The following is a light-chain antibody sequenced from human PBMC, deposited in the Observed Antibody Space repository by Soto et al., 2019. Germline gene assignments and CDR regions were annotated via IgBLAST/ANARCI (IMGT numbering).Light chain of an antibody. Sequence: DIQMTQSPSSLSASIGDRVTISCQASQDIGNFLNWYQQKPGKAPYLLIYDASNLDTGVSSRFSGRVSGRQFSITITSLQPDDVATYFCKQYGSLPIPFAQGTRLDIK. CDR1: QDIGNF. CDR2: DAS. V-gene: IGKV1-33*01. J-gene: IGKJ5*01. CDR3: KQYGSLPIP.